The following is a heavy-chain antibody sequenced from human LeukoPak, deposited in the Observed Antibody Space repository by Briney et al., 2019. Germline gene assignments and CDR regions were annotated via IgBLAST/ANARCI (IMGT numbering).Heavy chain of an antibody. CDR1: GYSFTSYW. CDR3: AGHNSYDFWSGYSDYYYYMDV. J-gene: IGHJ6*03. Sequence: GESLKISCKGSGYSFTSYWIGWVRQMPGKGLEWMGIIYPGDSDTRYSPSFQGQVTISADKSISTAYLQWSSLKASDTAMYYCAGHNSYDFWSGYSDYYYYMDVWGKGTTVTVSS. CDR2: IYPGDSDT. V-gene: IGHV5-51*01. D-gene: IGHD3-3*01.